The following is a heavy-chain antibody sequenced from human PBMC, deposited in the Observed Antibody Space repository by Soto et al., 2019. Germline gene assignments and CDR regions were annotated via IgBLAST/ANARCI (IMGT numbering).Heavy chain of an antibody. CDR3: ARDETWSGGVGAFDI. CDR2: ISPILGIA. Sequence: QVQLVQSGAEVKKPGSSVKVSCKASGGTFSSYTISWVRQAPGQGLEWMGRISPILGIANYAQKFQGRVTITAHKPKSTAYMELGSLSSEDTAVYYCARDETWSGGVGAFDIWGQGTMVTVSS. D-gene: IGHD3-16*01. V-gene: IGHV1-69*08. J-gene: IGHJ3*02. CDR1: GGTFSSYT.